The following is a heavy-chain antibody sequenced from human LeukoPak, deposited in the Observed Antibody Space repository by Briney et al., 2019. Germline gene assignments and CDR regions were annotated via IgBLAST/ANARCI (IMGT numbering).Heavy chain of an antibody. CDR2: ISGSGGST. CDR1: GFTFSSDA. V-gene: IGHV3-23*01. J-gene: IGHJ4*02. Sequence: GGSLRLSCAASGFTFSSDAMSWVRQAPGKGLEWVSAISGSGGSTYYADSVKGRFTISRDNSKNTLYLQMNSLRAEDTAVYYCAKDRYYDSSGSDWGQGTLVTVSS. CDR3: AKDRYYDSSGSD. D-gene: IGHD3-22*01.